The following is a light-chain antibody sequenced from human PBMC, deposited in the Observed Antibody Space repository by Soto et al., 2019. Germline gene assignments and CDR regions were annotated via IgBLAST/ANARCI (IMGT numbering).Light chain of an antibody. CDR2: DVS. J-gene: IGKJ4*01. Sequence: EIVLTQSPATLSLSPGDRATLSCRASQSVTSSLAWFQQKPGQAPRLLIYDVSRRATAIPARFSGSESGTDFTLSISSLEPEDFAVYYCQQRTTWPTFGGGTKVEIK. CDR3: QQRTTWPT. V-gene: IGKV3-11*01. CDR1: QSVTSS.